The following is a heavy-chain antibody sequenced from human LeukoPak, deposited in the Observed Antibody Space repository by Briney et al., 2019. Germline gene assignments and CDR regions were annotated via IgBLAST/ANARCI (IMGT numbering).Heavy chain of an antibody. J-gene: IGHJ3*02. V-gene: IGHV1-24*01. D-gene: IGHD1-26*01. CDR2: FDSEDGET. Sequence: ASVKVSCKVSGYTLTELSMHWVRQAPGKGLEWMGGFDSEDGETIYAQKFQGRVTMTEDTSTDTAYMELSSLRSEDTAVYYCATGAYSGSYYSAGFDAFDIWGQGTMVTVSS. CDR1: GYTLTELS. CDR3: ATGAYSGSYYSAGFDAFDI.